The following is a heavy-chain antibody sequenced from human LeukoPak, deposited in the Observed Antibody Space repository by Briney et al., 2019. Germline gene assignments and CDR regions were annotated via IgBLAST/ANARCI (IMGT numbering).Heavy chain of an antibody. CDR2: IKQDGSEK. CDR1: GFTFTTHW. J-gene: IGHJ4*02. V-gene: IGHV3-7*01. D-gene: IGHD6-13*01. Sequence: GGPLRISCAASGFTFTTHWNSWVRQAPGKGLGWGANIKQDGSEKDYVDSLKGQFTISRDNAKNSVNLQMNSLRVEDTAVYYCARIGYSSSSFDYWGQGTLVTVPS. CDR3: ARIGYSSSSFDY.